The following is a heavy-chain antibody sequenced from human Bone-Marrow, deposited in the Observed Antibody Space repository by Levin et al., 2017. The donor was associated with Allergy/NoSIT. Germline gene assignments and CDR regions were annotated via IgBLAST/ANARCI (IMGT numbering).Heavy chain of an antibody. V-gene: IGHV5-51*01. J-gene: IGHJ4*02. CDR2: IYPGDSET. D-gene: IGHD3-10*01. Sequence: GASVKVSCKGSGYTFTRHWIGWVRQMPGKGLEFMGIIYPGDSETRYSPSFQGQVTISADESITTAYLQWSSLKSSDTSMYYCARQGWDGSGSYYPDYWGQGTLVTVSS. CDR3: ARQGWDGSGSYYPDY. CDR1: GYTFTRHW.